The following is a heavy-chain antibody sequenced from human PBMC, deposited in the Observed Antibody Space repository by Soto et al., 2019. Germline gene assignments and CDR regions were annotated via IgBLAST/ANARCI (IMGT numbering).Heavy chain of an antibody. CDR1: GLSLRTTGVG. CDR2: LYWDDDK. CDR3: VQSRWWGDCLQTYSSHSYYGLDV. J-gene: IGHJ6*02. D-gene: IGHD2-21*02. Sequence: QITLKESGPTLVKPTQTLTLTCTFSGLSLRTTGVGVGWVRQPPGKALEWLALLYWDDDKRYSPSLKSRLTITKDTSENPVVLTMTNMDTVDTATYYFVQSRWWGDCLQTYSSHSYYGLDVWGQGTTVTVSS. V-gene: IGHV2-5*02.